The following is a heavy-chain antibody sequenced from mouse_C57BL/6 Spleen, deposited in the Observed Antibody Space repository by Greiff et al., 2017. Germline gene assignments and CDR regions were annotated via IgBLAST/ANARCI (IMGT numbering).Heavy chain of an antibody. CDR2: ISSGSSTI. Sequence: DVQLVESGGGLVKPGGSLKLSCAASGFTFSDYGMHWVRQAPEKGLEWVAYISSGSSTIYYADTVKGRFTISRDNAKNTLFLQMTSLRSEDTAMYYCAKNYYGSSYRWYFDVWGTGTTVTVSS. CDR1: GFTFSDYG. V-gene: IGHV5-17*01. CDR3: AKNYYGSSYRWYFDV. J-gene: IGHJ1*03. D-gene: IGHD1-1*01.